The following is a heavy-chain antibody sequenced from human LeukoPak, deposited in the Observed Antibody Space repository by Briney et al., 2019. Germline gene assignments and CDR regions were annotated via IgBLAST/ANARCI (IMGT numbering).Heavy chain of an antibody. J-gene: IGHJ6*03. V-gene: IGHV1-18*01. CDR3: ARDPGTLYSGSSGYYYYMDV. CDR2: ISAYNGNT. CDR1: GYTFTSYG. Sequence: ASVKVSCKASGYTFTSYGISWVRQAPGQGLEWMGWISAYNGNTNYAQKLQGRVTMTTDTSTSTAYMELRSLRSDDTAVYYCARDPGTLYSGSSGYYYYMDVWGKGTTVTVSS. D-gene: IGHD6-6*01.